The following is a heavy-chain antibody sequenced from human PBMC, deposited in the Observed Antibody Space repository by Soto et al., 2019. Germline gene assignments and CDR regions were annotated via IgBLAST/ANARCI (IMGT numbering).Heavy chain of an antibody. V-gene: IGHV4-34*01. D-gene: IGHD5-12*01. CDR3: ARDVSVEMATGYYFDY. CDR2: INHSGST. J-gene: IGHJ4*02. Sequence: PSETLSLTCADHGGAFSGDYWSWIRQPPGKGLEWIGEINHSGSTNYNPSLKSRVTISVDTSKNQFSLKLSSVTAADTAVYYCARDVSVEMATGYYFDYWGQGSLVTLSS. CDR1: GGAFSGDY.